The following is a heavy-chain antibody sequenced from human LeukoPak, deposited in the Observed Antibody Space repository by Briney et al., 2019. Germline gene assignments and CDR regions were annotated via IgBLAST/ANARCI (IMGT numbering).Heavy chain of an antibody. CDR1: GFTFSSYA. J-gene: IGHJ4*02. Sequence: GSLRLSCAASGFTFSSYAMHWVRQAPGKGLEWVEVISYDGSNKYYAHSVKDRFTISRDNSTITLYLRMNSLRAGDMAVYYCARDRNWGLLEFDYWGQGTLVTVSS. V-gene: IGHV3-30-3*01. CDR3: ARDRNWGLLEFDY. CDR2: ISYDGSNK. D-gene: IGHD7-27*01.